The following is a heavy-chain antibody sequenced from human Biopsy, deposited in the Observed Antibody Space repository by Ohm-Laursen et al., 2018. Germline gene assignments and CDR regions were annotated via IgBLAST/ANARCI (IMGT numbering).Heavy chain of an antibody. CDR1: GFTFSSYV. CDR2: ISGSGSTT. Sequence: GSLRLSCAASGFTFSSYVMSWVRQAPGKGLEWVSTISGSGSTTYYADSVKGRFTISRDNSKNTLYLQMKSLRAEDTALYYCAKDLKWDVSADYFDFWGQGTLVTVSS. D-gene: IGHD1-26*01. V-gene: IGHV3-23*01. J-gene: IGHJ4*02. CDR3: AKDLKWDVSADYFDF.